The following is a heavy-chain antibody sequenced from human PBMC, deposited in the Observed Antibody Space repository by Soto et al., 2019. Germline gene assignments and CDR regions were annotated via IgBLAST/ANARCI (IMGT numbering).Heavy chain of an antibody. CDR1: GFSVSHYY. CDR3: ARGRYRDACNPLGY. Sequence: PGGFLRLSSAASGFSVSHYYMSWVRQAPGRSVQWVLVIYSANPTYHADSVKGRFTTTTHETKNTLYFQMKNLRAQDTTTKYYARGRYRDACNPLGYWGQGTLVTVSS. D-gene: IGHD1-26*01. J-gene: IGHJ4*02. CDR2: IYSANPT. V-gene: IGHV3-53*01.